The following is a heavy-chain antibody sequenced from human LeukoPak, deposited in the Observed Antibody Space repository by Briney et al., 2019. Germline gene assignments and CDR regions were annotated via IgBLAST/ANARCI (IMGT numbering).Heavy chain of an antibody. CDR3: ARGRGATIPY. V-gene: IGHV3-30-3*01. Sequence: GGSLRLSCTASGFTFNKFALHWVRQAAGKGLAWAAIISYDEVKSFYSASVKGRFTISRDNSKNTLYLQMNNLGPEDTAIYYCARGRGATIPYWGQGTLVTVSS. CDR2: ISYDEVKS. CDR1: GFTFNKFA. D-gene: IGHD5-12*01. J-gene: IGHJ4*02.